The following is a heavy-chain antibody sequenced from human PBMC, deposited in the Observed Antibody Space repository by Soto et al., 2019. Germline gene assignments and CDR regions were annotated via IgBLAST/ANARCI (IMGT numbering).Heavy chain of an antibody. CDR2: INPNSGGT. J-gene: IGHJ4*02. D-gene: IGHD6-6*01. CDR1: GYTFTGYY. Sequence: ASVKVSCKASGYTFTGYYMHWVRQAPGQGLEWMGWINPNSGGTNYAQKFQGWVTMTRDTSISTAYMELSRLRSDDTAVYYCARDQRPDSSSSGGADYWGQGTLVTVSS. CDR3: ARDQRPDSSSSGGADY. V-gene: IGHV1-2*04.